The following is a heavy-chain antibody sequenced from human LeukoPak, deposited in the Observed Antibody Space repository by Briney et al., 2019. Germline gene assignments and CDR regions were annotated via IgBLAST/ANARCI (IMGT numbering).Heavy chain of an antibody. CDR3: AREYDSSWPS. Sequence: GGSLRLSCAASGFTFSSYGMHWVRQAPGKGLEWVAVIWYDGSNKYYADSVKGRFTISRDNSKSTLFMQMNSLRAEDTAVYYCAREYDSSWPSWGQGTRVTVSS. CDR1: GFTFSSYG. D-gene: IGHD3-22*01. CDR2: IWYDGSNK. V-gene: IGHV3-33*01. J-gene: IGHJ5*02.